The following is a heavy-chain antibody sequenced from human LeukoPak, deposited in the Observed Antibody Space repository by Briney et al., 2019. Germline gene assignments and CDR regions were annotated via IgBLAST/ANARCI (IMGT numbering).Heavy chain of an antibody. D-gene: IGHD3-3*01. V-gene: IGHV4-61*02. CDR1: GGSISSGSYC. CDR3: AREGDLWSGYYTGIDY. J-gene: IGHJ4*02. CDR2: IYTSGIT. Sequence: SETLSLTCTVSGGSISSGSYCWSWIRQPAGKGLEWIGRIYTSGITNYNPSLKSRVTTSVAPSKNPFSLRRRSLTPAYTAVYYCAREGDLWSGYYTGIDYWGPGTLVTVSP.